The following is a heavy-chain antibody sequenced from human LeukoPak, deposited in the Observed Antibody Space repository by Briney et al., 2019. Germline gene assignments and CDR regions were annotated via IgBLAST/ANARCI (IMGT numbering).Heavy chain of an antibody. Sequence: GGSLRLSCAASGFSFSKYGMHWVRQGPGKGLEWVAFMPFDGSNKYHADSVKGRFTISRDNSKNTLFLQMNSLRAEDTAVYYCARDDSSGYYYDAFDIWGQGTMVTVSS. V-gene: IGHV3-30*02. D-gene: IGHD3-22*01. J-gene: IGHJ3*02. CDR1: GFSFSKYG. CDR2: MPFDGSNK. CDR3: ARDDSSGYYYDAFDI.